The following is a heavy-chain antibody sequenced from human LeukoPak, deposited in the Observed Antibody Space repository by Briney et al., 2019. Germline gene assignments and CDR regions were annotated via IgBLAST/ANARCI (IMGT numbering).Heavy chain of an antibody. J-gene: IGHJ3*02. CDR2: ISYDGKNK. CDR3: AKGYSGYDYAFDI. D-gene: IGHD5-12*01. V-gene: IGHV3-30*18. Sequence: GMSLRLSCTASVSTFGIHWVRQAPGKGLEWVAVISYDGKNKYYADSVKGRFTISRDNSKNTVYLQMNSLRAEDTAIYYCAKGYSGYDYAFDIWGQGTMVTVSS. CDR1: VSTFG.